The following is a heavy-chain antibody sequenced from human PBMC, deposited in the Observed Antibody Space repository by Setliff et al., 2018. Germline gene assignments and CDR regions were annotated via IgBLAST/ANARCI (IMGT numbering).Heavy chain of an antibody. CDR2: IIPIFGTT. D-gene: IGHD3-22*01. J-gene: IGHJ6*02. Sequence: SVKVSCKASGGSFSTYAISWARQAPGQGLEWMGVIIPIFGTTNNAQKFQGRVTITADESTSTAYMELSSLGSEDTAVYYCARANYYDSSGHSVYGMDVWGQGTTVTVSS. CDR3: ARANYYDSSGHSVYGMDV. V-gene: IGHV1-69*13. CDR1: GGSFSTYA.